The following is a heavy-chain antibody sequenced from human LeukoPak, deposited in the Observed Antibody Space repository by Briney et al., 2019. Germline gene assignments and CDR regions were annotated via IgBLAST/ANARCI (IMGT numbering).Heavy chain of an antibody. CDR2: INPHSGAT. D-gene: IGHD4-17*01. V-gene: IGHV1-2*02. CDR1: GYTFSGYY. Sequence: ASVKVSCKASGYTFSGYYINWVRQAPGQGLEWMGWINPHSGATSYAQKFQGRVSMTRDTSISTAHLELSSLTSDDTAVFYCARDLRQMSDYFDYWGQGTLVTVSS. J-gene: IGHJ4*02. CDR3: ARDLRQMSDYFDY.